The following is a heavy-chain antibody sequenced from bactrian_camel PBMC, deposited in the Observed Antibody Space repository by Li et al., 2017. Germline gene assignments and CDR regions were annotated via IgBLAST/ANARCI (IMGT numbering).Heavy chain of an antibody. CDR2: IDSDRRI. CDR1: GFRYGDYC. V-gene: IGHV3S55*01. CDR3: AAADRPLRGVPSFETLRVTLYNY. J-gene: IGHJ4*01. Sequence: HVQLVESGGGSVQAGGSLRLPCTTSGFRYGDYCMGWYRQATGKEREAVAAIDSDRRINYALSVKDRFTVSRGRGSAENTLYLQMDNLNPDDTAVYYCAAADRPLRGVPSFETLRVTLYNYWGRGTQVTVS. D-gene: IGHD2*01.